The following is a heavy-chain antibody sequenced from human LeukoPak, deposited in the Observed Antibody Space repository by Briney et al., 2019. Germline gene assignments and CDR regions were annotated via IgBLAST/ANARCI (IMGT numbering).Heavy chain of an antibody. D-gene: IGHD2-2*01. CDR2: IYSGGST. J-gene: IGHJ4*02. V-gene: IGHV3-53*01. Sequence: GGSLRLSCAASGFTVSSNYMSWVRQAPGKGLEWVSVIYSGGSTYYVDSVKGRFTISRDNSKNTLYLQMNSLRAEDTAVYYCARDPGYCSSTSCYSRGYFDYWGQGTLVTVSS. CDR1: GFTVSSNY. CDR3: ARDPGYCSSTSCYSRGYFDY.